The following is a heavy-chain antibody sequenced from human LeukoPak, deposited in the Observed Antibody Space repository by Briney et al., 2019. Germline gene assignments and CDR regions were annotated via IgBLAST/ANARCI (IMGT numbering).Heavy chain of an antibody. J-gene: IGHJ6*04. CDR1: GYTFTTYA. V-gene: IGHV7-4-1*02. D-gene: IGHD3-10*01. Sequence: ASVKVSCKASGYTFTTYAMNWVRQAPGQGLEWMGWINTNTGNPTYAQGFTGRFVFSLDTSVSTAYLQISSLKAEDTAVYYCAKNQLWFGGKMDVWGKGTTVTVSS. CDR2: INTNTGNP. CDR3: AKNQLWFGGKMDV.